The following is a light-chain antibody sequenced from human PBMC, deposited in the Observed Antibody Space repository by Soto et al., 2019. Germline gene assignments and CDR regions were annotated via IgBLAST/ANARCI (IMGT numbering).Light chain of an antibody. Sequence: DIQMTQSPSSLSASVGDRVTITCQASQDISNYLNWYQQKPGKAPKLLIYDASNLETGVPSRFSGSGSGTDFTFTSSSLQPEDIATYYCQQYDNLPRTFGQGTKVEI. CDR3: QQYDNLPRT. V-gene: IGKV1-33*01. J-gene: IGKJ1*01. CDR1: QDISNY. CDR2: DAS.